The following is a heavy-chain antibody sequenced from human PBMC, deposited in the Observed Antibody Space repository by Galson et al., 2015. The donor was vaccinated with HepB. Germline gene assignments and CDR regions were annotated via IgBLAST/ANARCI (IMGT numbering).Heavy chain of an antibody. CDR2: IYPGDSDT. CDR1: GYNFTTYW. V-gene: IGHV5-51*01. D-gene: IGHD6-13*01. CDR3: ARSGAADSKKYGMDV. Sequence: QSGAEVKKPGESLKISCKGSGYNFTTYWIAWVRQMPGKGLEWMGMIYPGDSDTRYSPSFQGQVTISADKSISTAYLQWRSLEASDTAMYYCARSGAADSKKYGMDVWGQGTTVTVSS. J-gene: IGHJ6*02.